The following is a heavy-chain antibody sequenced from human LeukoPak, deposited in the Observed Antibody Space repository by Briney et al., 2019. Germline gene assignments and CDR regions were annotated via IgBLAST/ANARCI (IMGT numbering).Heavy chain of an antibody. CDR2: ISSSSSYI. V-gene: IGHV3-21*01. Sequence: GGSLRLSCAASGFTFSSYSMNWVRQAPGKGLEWVSSISSSSSYIHYADSVKGRFTISRDNAKNSLYLQINSLRAEDTAVYYCARDGSGSPGGGYWGQGTLVTVSS. J-gene: IGHJ4*02. CDR3: ARDGSGSPGGGY. D-gene: IGHD3-10*01. CDR1: GFTFSSYS.